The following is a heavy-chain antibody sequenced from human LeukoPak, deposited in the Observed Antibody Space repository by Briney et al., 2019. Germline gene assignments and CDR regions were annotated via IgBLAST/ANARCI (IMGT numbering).Heavy chain of an antibody. Sequence: PSETLSLTCTVSGGSISSSSSYWGRIRQPPGKGLEWIGSIYYSGSTYYNPSLKSRVTISVDTSKNQFSLKLSSVTAADTAVYYCARHFCRGGDCYYMYYFDYWGQGTLVTVSS. V-gene: IGHV4-39*01. CDR3: ARHFCRGGDCYYMYYFDY. CDR1: GGSISSSSSY. D-gene: IGHD2-21*02. J-gene: IGHJ4*02. CDR2: IYYSGST.